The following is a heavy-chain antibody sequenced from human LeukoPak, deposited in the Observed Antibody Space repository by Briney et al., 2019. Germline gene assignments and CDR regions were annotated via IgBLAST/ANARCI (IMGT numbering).Heavy chain of an antibody. CDR2: ILYDGSNK. CDR1: GFPFSTYG. J-gene: IGHJ4*02. D-gene: IGHD6-19*01. V-gene: IGHV3-33*03. CDR3: ATQSGSSGGY. Sequence: PGGSLRLSCATSGFPFSTYGMHWVRQAPGKGLEWVTNILYDGSNKYYADSVKGRFTISRDNSRNTLYLQMDSLRAEDTAVYYCATQSGSSGGYWGQGALVTVSS.